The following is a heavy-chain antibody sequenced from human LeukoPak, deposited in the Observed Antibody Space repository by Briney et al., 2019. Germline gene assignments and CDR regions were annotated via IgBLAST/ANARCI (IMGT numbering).Heavy chain of an antibody. Sequence: SETLSLTCTVSGGSISSYYWSWIRQPPGKGLEWIGCIYYSGSTNYNPSLKSRVTISVDTSKNQFSLKLSSVTAADTAVYYCASNYYGSGSLDYWGQGNLVTVSA. CDR3: ASNYYGSGSLDY. CDR2: IYYSGST. CDR1: GGSISSYY. D-gene: IGHD3-10*01. V-gene: IGHV4-59*08. J-gene: IGHJ4*02.